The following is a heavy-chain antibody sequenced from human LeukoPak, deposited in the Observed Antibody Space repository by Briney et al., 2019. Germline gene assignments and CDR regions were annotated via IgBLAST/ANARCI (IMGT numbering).Heavy chain of an antibody. D-gene: IGHD6-19*01. J-gene: IGHJ6*02. CDR1: GFTFSSYA. V-gene: IGHV3-23*01. CDR3: AKDRGSGWYDVHYYGMDV. CDR2: ISGSGGST. Sequence: GGSLRLSCAASGFTFSSYAMSWVRQAPGKGLEWVSAISGSGGSTYYADSVKGRFTISRDNSKNTLYLRMNSLRAEDTAVYYCAKDRGSGWYDVHYYGMDVWGQGTTVTVSS.